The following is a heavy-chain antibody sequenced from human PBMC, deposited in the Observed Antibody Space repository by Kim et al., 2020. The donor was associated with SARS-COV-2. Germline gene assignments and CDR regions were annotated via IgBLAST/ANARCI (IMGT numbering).Heavy chain of an antibody. V-gene: IGHV4-59*01. CDR2: IYYSGST. Sequence: SETLSLTCTVSGGSISSYYWSWIRQPPGKGLEWIGYIYYSGSTNYNPSLKSRVTISVDTSKNQFSLKLSSVTAADTAVYYCARVYGLAYCGGDCYEPWFDPWGQGTLVTVSS. D-gene: IGHD2-21*01. CDR1: GGSISSYY. J-gene: IGHJ5*02. CDR3: ARVYGLAYCGGDCYEPWFDP.